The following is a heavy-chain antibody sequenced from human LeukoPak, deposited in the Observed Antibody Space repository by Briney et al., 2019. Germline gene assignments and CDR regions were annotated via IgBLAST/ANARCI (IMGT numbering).Heavy chain of an antibody. D-gene: IGHD3-22*01. J-gene: IGHJ6*03. Sequence: SETLSLTCTVSGGSISSGSYYWSWIRQPAGKGLEWIGRIYTSGSTNYNPSLKSRVTMSVDTSKNQFSLKLSSVTAADTAVYYCARAYYYDSSGYLSGEYYYYYYMDVWGKGTTVTVSS. CDR1: GGSISSGSYY. V-gene: IGHV4-61*02. CDR2: IYTSGST. CDR3: ARAYYYDSSGYLSGEYYYYYYMDV.